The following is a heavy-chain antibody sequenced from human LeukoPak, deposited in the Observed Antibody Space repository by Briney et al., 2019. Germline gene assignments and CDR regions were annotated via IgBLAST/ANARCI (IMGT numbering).Heavy chain of an antibody. CDR1: GASISSSF. V-gene: IGHV4-59*12. J-gene: IGHJ4*02. CDR2: IYYTGST. CDR3: ARDYSDY. Sequence: SETLSLTCTVSGASISSSFWTWIRQSPGKGLEWLAYIYYTGSTNLNPSLKSRLTISVDMSKNQFSLKLSSVTAADTAVYYCARDYSDYWGRGTLVTVSS.